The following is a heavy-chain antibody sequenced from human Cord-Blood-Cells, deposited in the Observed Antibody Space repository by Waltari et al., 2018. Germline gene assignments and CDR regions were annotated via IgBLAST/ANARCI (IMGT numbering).Heavy chain of an antibody. V-gene: IGHV1-69*01. Sequence: FSSYAISWVRQAPGQGLEWMGGIIPIFGTANYAQKFQGRVTITADESTSTAYMELSSLRSEDTAVYYCARVVVVTAIPYYYYGMDVWGQGTTVTVSS. CDR1: FSSYA. CDR3: ARVVVVTAIPYYYYGMDV. J-gene: IGHJ6*02. CDR2: IIPIFGTA. D-gene: IGHD2-21*02.